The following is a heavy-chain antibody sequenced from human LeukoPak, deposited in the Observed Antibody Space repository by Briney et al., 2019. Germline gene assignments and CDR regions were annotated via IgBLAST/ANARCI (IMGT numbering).Heavy chain of an antibody. Sequence: PSGTLSLTCAVYGGSFSGYYWSWIRQPPGKGLEWIGEINHSGSTNYNPSLKSRVTISVDTSKNQFSLKLSSVTAADTAVYYCASIAAAGTEGYDWFDPWGQGTLVTVSS. V-gene: IGHV4-34*01. CDR2: INHSGST. CDR3: ASIAAAGTEGYDWFDP. CDR1: GGSFSGYY. D-gene: IGHD6-13*01. J-gene: IGHJ5*02.